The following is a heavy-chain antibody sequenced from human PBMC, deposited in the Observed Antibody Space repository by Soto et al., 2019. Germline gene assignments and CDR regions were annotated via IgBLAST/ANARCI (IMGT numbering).Heavy chain of an antibody. V-gene: IGHV3-13*01. D-gene: IGHD5-18*01. Sequence: GRSLRLSCAASAFTSSSYDMHWVRPATGKGLEWVSAIGTAGDTYYPGSVKGRFTISRENAKNSLYLQMSSLRAGQTAVYYCARVDTAMSGFDYWGQGTLVTVS. CDR2: IGTAGDT. CDR1: AFTSSSYD. J-gene: IGHJ4*02. CDR3: ARVDTAMSGFDY.